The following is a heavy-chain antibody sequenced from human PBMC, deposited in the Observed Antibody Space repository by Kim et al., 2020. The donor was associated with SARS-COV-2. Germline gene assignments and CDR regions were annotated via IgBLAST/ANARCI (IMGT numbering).Heavy chain of an antibody. V-gene: IGHV6-1*01. CDR1: GDSVSSNSAA. J-gene: IGHJ6*02. CDR2: TYYRSKWYN. CDR3: ARARVREQWPDYYYYGMDV. Sequence: SQTLSLTCAISGDSVSSNSAAWNWIRQSPSRGLEWLGRTYYRSKWYNDYAVSVKSRITINPDTSKNQFSLQLNSVTPEDTAVYYCARARVREQWPDYYYYGMDVWGQGTTVTVSS. D-gene: IGHD6-19*01.